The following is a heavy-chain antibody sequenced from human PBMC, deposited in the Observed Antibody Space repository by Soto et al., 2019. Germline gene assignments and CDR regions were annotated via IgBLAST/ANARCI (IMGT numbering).Heavy chain of an antibody. CDR1: GYTFTGCY. J-gene: IGHJ4*02. D-gene: IGHD6-6*01. CDR2: INPNSGGT. CDR3: ARGLARIAARREYYFDY. V-gene: IGHV1-2*04. Sequence: ASVKVSCKASGYTFTGCYMHWVRQAPGQGLEWMGWINPNSGGTNYAQKFQGWVTMARDTSISTAYMELSRLRSDDTAVYYCARGLARIAARREYYFDYWGQGTLVTVSS.